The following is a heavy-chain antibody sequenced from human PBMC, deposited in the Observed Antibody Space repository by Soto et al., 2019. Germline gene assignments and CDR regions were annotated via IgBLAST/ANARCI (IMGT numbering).Heavy chain of an antibody. CDR3: ARDLAKGGGSAGFDY. V-gene: IGHV1-2*02. Sequence: ASVEVSCKASGYTFTVYYIHWVRQAPGQGLEWMGWINPKSGGTIYPQKFQGRVTMTWDTSISTAYMALTRLRSDDTAVYYCARDLAKGGGSAGFDYWGQGTLVTVSS. D-gene: IGHD1-26*01. CDR1: GYTFTVYY. J-gene: IGHJ4*02. CDR2: INPKSGGT.